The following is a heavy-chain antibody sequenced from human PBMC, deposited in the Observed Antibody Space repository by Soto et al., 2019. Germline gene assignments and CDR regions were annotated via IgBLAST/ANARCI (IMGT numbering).Heavy chain of an antibody. CDR1: GGSISSLRTYY. CDR2: LYYRGST. J-gene: IGHJ4*02. Sequence: SETLSLTCIVSGGSISSLRTYYSGCIRPPPAKGLQRVGSLYYRGSTYYKPPLKSRVTTSVDTANNHSSLKLTSVTAPDTAVYYCARHETLASPDDYWGQGTLVTVA. V-gene: IGHV4-39*01. CDR3: ARHETLASPDDY.